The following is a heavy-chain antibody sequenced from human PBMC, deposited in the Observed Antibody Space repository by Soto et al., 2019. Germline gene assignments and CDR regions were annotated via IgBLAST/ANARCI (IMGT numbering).Heavy chain of an antibody. D-gene: IGHD4-17*01. V-gene: IGHV3-64*01. J-gene: IGHJ4*02. CDR1: GFTLSGYA. CDR3: ATLGTTVTAADY. CDR2: ISSNGVGT. Sequence: PGGSLRLSCAASGFTLSGYAMDWVRQAPGKGLEYVSGISSNGVGTYYANSVQGRFTISRDNSKNTVYLQMGSLRPEDMAVYYCATLGTTVTAADYWGQGTLVTVSS.